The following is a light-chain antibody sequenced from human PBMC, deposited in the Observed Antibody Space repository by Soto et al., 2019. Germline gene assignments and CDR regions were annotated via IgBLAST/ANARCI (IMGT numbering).Light chain of an antibody. CDR3: QQCNTWPLT. V-gene: IGKV3-11*01. Sequence: EIVLTQSPATLSLSPGESATLSCRASQSVSRCLVWFQHKPGQAPRLVIHDASYRAADIPARFSGSGSETDFTLTIRSRQPEDFAVYYCQQCNTWPLTFGGGTKLEIK. J-gene: IGKJ4*01. CDR1: QSVSRC. CDR2: DAS.